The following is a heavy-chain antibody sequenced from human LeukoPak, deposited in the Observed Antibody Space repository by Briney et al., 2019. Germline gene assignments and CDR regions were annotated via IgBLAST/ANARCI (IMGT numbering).Heavy chain of an antibody. V-gene: IGHV4-4*07. J-gene: IGHJ4*02. D-gene: IGHD1-14*01. CDR2: IYTSGST. CDR3: ARGSSPADRKLDY. Sequence: PPETLSLTCTVSGGSISSYYWSWLRQPAGKGLEWIGRIYTSGSTNYNPSLKSRVTMSVDTSKNQFSLKLSSVTAADTAVYYCARGSSPADRKLDYWGQGTLVTVSS. CDR1: GGSISSYY.